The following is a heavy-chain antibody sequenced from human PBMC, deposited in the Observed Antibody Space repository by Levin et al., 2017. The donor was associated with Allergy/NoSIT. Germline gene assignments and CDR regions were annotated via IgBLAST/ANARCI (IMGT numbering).Heavy chain of an antibody. V-gene: IGHV3-7*01. CDR2: IKQDGSET. J-gene: IGHJ6*02. CDR1: GFTFTSFW. D-gene: IGHD3-16*02. CDR3: AREECWGYHFGMDV. Sequence: PGGSLRLSCAASGFTFTSFWMTWVRQAPGKGLEWVANIKQDGSETYYVDSVKGRFTISRDSAKNSVYLQMNSLRVDDTAVYYCAREECWGYHFGMDVWGQGTTVTVSS.